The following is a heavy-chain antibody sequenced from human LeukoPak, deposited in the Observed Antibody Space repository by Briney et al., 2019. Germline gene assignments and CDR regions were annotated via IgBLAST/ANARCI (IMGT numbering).Heavy chain of an antibody. V-gene: IGHV3-11*04. CDR1: GFTFSDYY. J-gene: IGHJ5*02. Sequence: PGGSLRLSCAASGFTFSDYYMNWIRQAPGKGLEWVSYISSSGRIIYYADSVKGRFTISRDNAKNLLYLQMNSLRAEDTAVYYCARVMITFGGVIVNPEINWFDPWGQGTLVTVSS. CDR3: ARVMITFGGVIVNPEINWFDP. D-gene: IGHD3-16*02. CDR2: ISSSGRII.